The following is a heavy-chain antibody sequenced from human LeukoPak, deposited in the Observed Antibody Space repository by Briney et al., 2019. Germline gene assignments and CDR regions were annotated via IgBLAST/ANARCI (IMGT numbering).Heavy chain of an antibody. CDR1: GFTFSSYA. D-gene: IGHD2-2*01. Sequence: GGPLRLSCAASGFTFSSYAMSWVRQAPGKGLEWVSAISGSGGSTYYADSVKGRFTISRDNSKNTLYLQMNSLRAEDTAVYYCAKGTYQLLSTFDYWGQGTLVTVSS. V-gene: IGHV3-23*01. CDR2: ISGSGGST. CDR3: AKGTYQLLSTFDY. J-gene: IGHJ4*02.